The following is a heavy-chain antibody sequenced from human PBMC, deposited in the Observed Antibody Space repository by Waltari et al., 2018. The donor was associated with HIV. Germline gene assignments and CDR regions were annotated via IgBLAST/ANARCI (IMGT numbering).Heavy chain of an antibody. D-gene: IGHD5-18*01. CDR2: IYDSGNP. Sequence: QVQLQESGPGLVKPSQTLSLTCNVSGGSIGTGAYYWSWIRQSAGKGLEWIGNIYDSGNPYYNPSLKSRLSISLDTSKNQFSLVMRSVTAADTAVYYCARHLYGYGLDHWGPGSLVTVSS. V-gene: IGHV4-31*03. CDR1: GGSIGTGAYY. CDR3: ARHLYGYGLDH. J-gene: IGHJ4*02.